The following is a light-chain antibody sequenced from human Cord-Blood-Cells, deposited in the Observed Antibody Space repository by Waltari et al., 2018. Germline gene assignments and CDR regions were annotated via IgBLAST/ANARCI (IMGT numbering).Light chain of an antibody. CDR3: QQYDKLYT. J-gene: IGKJ2*01. Sequence: DIQMTQSPSSLSASVGDRVTITCQESQDISNYLNGYQQKPGRATKLLIYDASNLETGVPARFSGSGSGTDFTFTISSLQPEDIATYYCQQYDKLYTFGQGTKLEIK. V-gene: IGKV1-33*01. CDR2: DAS. CDR1: QDISNY.